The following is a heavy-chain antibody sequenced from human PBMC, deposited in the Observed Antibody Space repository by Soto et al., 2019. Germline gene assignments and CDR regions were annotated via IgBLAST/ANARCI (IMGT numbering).Heavy chain of an antibody. J-gene: IGHJ1*01. CDR2: ISSSSSYI. CDR1: GFTFSSYS. D-gene: IGHD2-15*01. Sequence: PGGSLRLSCAASGFTFSSYSMNWVRQAPGKGLEWVSSISSSSSYIYYADSVKGRFTISRDNSKNTLYLQMNSLRAEDTAVYYCAKEAVYCSGGSCVHVGYFQHWGQGTLVTVSS. V-gene: IGHV3-21*01. CDR3: AKEAVYCSGGSCVHVGYFQH.